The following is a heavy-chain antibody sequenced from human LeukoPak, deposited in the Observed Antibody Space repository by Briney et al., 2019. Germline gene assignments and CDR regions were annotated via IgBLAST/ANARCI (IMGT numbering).Heavy chain of an antibody. J-gene: IGHJ5*02. CDR3: ARAIVVVVAAEYWFLP. V-gene: IGHV1-69*04. D-gene: IGHD2-15*01. Sequence: ASVKVSCKASGGTFSSYANSWGRQAPGQGHGWMGMVIPYLDIPNYAQKFEGRVTITADKSTSTAYMELSSLRSEDTAVYYCARAIVVVVAAEYWFLPWPQGPLVSVSS. CDR2: VIPYLDIP. CDR1: GGTFSSYA.